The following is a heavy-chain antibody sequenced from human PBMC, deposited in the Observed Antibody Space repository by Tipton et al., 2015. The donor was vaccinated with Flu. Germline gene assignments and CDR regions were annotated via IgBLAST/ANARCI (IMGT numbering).Heavy chain of an antibody. CDR1: GGSFSGYY. Sequence: TLSLTCSVYGGSFSGYYWTWIRQPPGRGLEWIGNIYRSGPTYINPSLRSRVSLSLDRSKNQFSLNLSSVTAADTAIYYCARRDYSNYVSDPKNWFDSWGQGTLVIVSS. D-gene: IGHD4-11*01. J-gene: IGHJ5*01. CDR3: ARRDYSNYVSDPKNWFDS. V-gene: IGHV4-34*11. CDR2: IYRSGPT.